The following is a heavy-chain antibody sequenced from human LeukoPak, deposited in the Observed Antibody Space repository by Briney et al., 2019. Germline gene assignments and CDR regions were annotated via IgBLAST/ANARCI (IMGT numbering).Heavy chain of an antibody. D-gene: IGHD6-13*01. V-gene: IGHV4-34*01. CDR2: INHSGST. CDR1: GGSFSGYY. J-gene: IGHJ3*02. Sequence: SETLSLTCAVYGGSFSGYYWSWIRQPPGKGLEWIGEINHSGSTNYNPSLKSRVTISVDTSKNQFSLKLSSVTAADTAVYYCARDAHSSSWFKGGGAFDIWGQGTMVTVSS. CDR3: ARDAHSSSWFKGGGAFDI.